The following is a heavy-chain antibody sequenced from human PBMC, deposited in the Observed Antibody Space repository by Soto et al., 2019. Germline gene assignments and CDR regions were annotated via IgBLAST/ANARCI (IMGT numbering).Heavy chain of an antibody. V-gene: IGHV3-53*01. D-gene: IGHD2-21*02. CDR3: ARGDQTPQAFDY. Sequence: PVGSLRLSCAASGFTVSSNYMSWVRQAPGKGLEWVSVIYSGGSTYYADSVRGRFTISRDNSKNTLYLQMNSLRAEDTAVYYCARGDQTPQAFDYWGQGALVTVSS. J-gene: IGHJ4*02. CDR2: IYSGGST. CDR1: GFTVSSNY.